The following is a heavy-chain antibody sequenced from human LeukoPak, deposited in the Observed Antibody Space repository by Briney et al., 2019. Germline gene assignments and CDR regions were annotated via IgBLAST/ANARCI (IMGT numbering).Heavy chain of an antibody. J-gene: IGHJ4*02. CDR3: ARNPVTTKYFDY. CDR2: INPSGGST. Sequence: GASVKVSCKASGYTFTSYYMHWVRQAPGQGLEWMGIINPSGGSTRYAQKFLGRVTMTRDTSTSTVYMELSSLRSEDTAVYYCARNPVTTKYFDYWGQGTLVTVSS. D-gene: IGHD4-17*01. V-gene: IGHV1-46*01. CDR1: GYTFTSYY.